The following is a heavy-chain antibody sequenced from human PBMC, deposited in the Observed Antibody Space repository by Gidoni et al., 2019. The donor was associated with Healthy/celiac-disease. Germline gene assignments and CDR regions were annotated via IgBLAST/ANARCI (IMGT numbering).Heavy chain of an antibody. CDR3: ARGTAFLGYYDSSGYYDY. CDR1: GFTFRSYR. Sequence: EVQLVESGGGLVKPGGSLRLSWAASGFTFRSYRMNWVRQAPGKGLEWVSSISSSSSYIYYADSVKGRFTISRDNAKNSLYLQMNSLRAEDTAVYYCARGTAFLGYYDSSGYYDYWGQGTLVTVSS. D-gene: IGHD3-22*01. J-gene: IGHJ4*02. V-gene: IGHV3-21*01. CDR2: ISSSSSYI.